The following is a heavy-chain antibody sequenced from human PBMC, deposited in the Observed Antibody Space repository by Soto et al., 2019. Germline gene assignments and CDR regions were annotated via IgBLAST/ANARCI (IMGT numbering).Heavy chain of an antibody. CDR2: ISTSGTT. D-gene: IGHD6-19*01. CDR3: AREAGPDRWFDP. CDR1: GASISSYF. Sequence: SETLSLTCTVSGASISSYFWTWIRQPAGKGLDWIGRISTSGTTNYNSSLKRRVTMSVDTSKNHFSLNLSSVTAADTAVYYCAREAGPDRWFDPWGQGTLVTVSS. J-gene: IGHJ5*02. V-gene: IGHV4-4*07.